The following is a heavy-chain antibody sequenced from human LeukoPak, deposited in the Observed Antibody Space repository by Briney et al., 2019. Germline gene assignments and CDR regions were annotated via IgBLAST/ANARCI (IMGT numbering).Heavy chain of an antibody. CDR2: ISYDGSNK. Sequence: GRSLRLSCAASGFTFSSYAMHWVRQAPGKGLEWVAVISYDGSNKYYADSVKGRFTISRDNSKNTLYLQMNSLKTEDTAVYYCTTAGGVYYDILTGYQRDFDYWGQGTLVTVSS. V-gene: IGHV3-30-3*01. D-gene: IGHD3-9*01. CDR3: TTAGGVYYDILTGYQRDFDY. CDR1: GFTFSSYA. J-gene: IGHJ4*02.